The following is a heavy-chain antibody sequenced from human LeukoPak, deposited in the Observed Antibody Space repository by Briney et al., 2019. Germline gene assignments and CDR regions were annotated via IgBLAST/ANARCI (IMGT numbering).Heavy chain of an antibody. CDR2: ISSSSSYI. Sequence: PGGSLRLSRAAPGFTFSSYSMNWVRQAPGKGLEWVSSISSSSSYIYYADSVKGRFTISRDNAKNSLYLQMNSLRAEDTAVYYCARGEIGCSTSCYSSLWGQGTLVTVSS. CDR1: GFTFSSYS. D-gene: IGHD2-2*01. J-gene: IGHJ4*02. V-gene: IGHV3-21*01. CDR3: ARGEIGCSTSCYSSL.